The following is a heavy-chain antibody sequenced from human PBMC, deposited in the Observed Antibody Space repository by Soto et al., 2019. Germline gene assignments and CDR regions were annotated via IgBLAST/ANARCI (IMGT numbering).Heavy chain of an antibody. Sequence: QVQLVQSGAEVKKPGASVKVSCKASGYTFTGYYMHWVRQAPGQGLEWMGWINPNSGGTNYAQKFQGWVTMTRDTSTSTAYMELRSLRSDDTAVYYCATSHTVTTPFYVSWGQGTLVTVSS. D-gene: IGHD4-4*01. V-gene: IGHV1-2*04. CDR2: INPNSGGT. CDR3: ATSHTVTTPFYVS. CDR1: GYTFTGYY. J-gene: IGHJ5*02.